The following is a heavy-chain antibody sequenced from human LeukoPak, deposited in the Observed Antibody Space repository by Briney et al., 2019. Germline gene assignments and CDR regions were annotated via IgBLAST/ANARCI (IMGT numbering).Heavy chain of an antibody. CDR1: GGSISSSSYY. Sequence: SETLSLTCTVSGGSISSSSYYWGWIRQPPGKGLEWIGSIYYSGSTYYNPSLKSQVTISVDTSKNQFSLKLSSVTAADTAVYYCARDFAGYCTNGVCYTSGGEFDYWGQGTLVTVSS. CDR2: IYYSGST. V-gene: IGHV4-39*07. D-gene: IGHD2-8*01. CDR3: ARDFAGYCTNGVCYTSGGEFDY. J-gene: IGHJ4*02.